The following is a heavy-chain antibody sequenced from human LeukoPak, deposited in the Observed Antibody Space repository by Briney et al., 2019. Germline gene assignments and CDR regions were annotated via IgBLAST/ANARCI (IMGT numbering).Heavy chain of an antibody. J-gene: IGHJ4*02. CDR3: TRQDCSGGSCSYVDY. Sequence: PGGSLKLSCAASGFTFSGFYMHWVRQASGERLEWVGLIKSKPNSYTTVYAASVQGRFTISRDDSKNTAYLQMNSLKAEDTAVYYCTRQDCSGGSCSYVDYWGQGTLVTVSS. CDR2: IKSKPNSYTT. CDR1: GFTFSGFY. D-gene: IGHD2-15*01. V-gene: IGHV3-73*01.